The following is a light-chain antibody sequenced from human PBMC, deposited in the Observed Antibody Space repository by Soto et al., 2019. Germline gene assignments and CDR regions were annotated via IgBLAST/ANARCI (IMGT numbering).Light chain of an antibody. CDR1: QSVSSY. Sequence: EIVMTQSPATLSVSPGERATLSCRASQSVSSYLAWYQQKPGQAPRLLIYGASTRATGIPARFSDSGSGTEFTLTISSLWSEDLAVYYCQQYSDWPSITFGQGTRLEI. CDR3: QQYSDWPSIT. CDR2: GAS. V-gene: IGKV3-15*01. J-gene: IGKJ5*01.